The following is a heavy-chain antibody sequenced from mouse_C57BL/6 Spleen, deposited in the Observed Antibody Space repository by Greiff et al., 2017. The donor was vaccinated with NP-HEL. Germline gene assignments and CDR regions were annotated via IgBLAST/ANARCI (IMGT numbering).Heavy chain of an antibody. J-gene: IGHJ2*01. CDR1: GFTFSSYA. V-gene: IGHV5-4*01. CDR3: ARDHLYYFDY. Sequence: EVMLVESGGGLVKPGGSLKLSCAASGFTFSSYAMSWVRQTPEKRLEWVATISDGGSYTYYPDNVKGRFTISRDNAKNNLYLQMSHLKSEDTAMYYCARDHLYYFDYWGKGTTLTVSS. CDR2: ISDGGSYT.